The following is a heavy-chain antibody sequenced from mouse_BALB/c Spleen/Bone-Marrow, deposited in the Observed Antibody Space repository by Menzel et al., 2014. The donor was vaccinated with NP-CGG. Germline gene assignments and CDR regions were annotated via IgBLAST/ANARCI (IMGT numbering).Heavy chain of an antibody. Sequence: VQRVESGAELVKPGASLKLSCKASGYTFTNYWIHWVKQRPGQGLEWIGEINPSNGRTNYNEKFKTKATLTVDKSSSTAHMQLSSLTSEDSAVNYCAARLSHLAMDYWGQGTSVTVSS. CDR1: GYTFTNYW. V-gene: IGHV1S81*02. J-gene: IGHJ4*01. CDR3: AARLSHLAMDY. CDR2: INPSNGRT. D-gene: IGHD2-2*01.